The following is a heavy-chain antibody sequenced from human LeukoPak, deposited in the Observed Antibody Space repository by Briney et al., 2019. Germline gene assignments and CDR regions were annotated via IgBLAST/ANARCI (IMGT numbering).Heavy chain of an antibody. CDR3: ARDLDWILFDY. V-gene: IGHV3-74*03. CDR2: IRTERTTT. CDR1: GFTFSSYG. Sequence: PGGALRLSCAPSGFTFSSYGMHWGRHALGKGLGWVSRIRTERTTTAYADSVKGRFTISRDNAKNTLFLQMDSLRAEETGLYYCARDLDWILFDYWGQGSLVTVSS. J-gene: IGHJ4*02. D-gene: IGHD3-9*01.